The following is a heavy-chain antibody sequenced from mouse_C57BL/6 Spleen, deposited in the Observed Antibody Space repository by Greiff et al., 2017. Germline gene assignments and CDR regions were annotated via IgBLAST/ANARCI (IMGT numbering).Heavy chain of an antibody. V-gene: IGHV1-64*01. CDR3: ASCGSIGPGY. CDR1: GYTFTSYW. D-gene: IGHD2-3*01. J-gene: IGHJ2*01. CDR2: IHPNSGST. Sequence: QVQLQQPGAELVKPGASVKLSCKASGYTFTSYWMHWVKQRPGQGLEWIGMIHPNSGSTNYNEKFKSKATLTVDKSSSTAYMQLISLTSEDSAVSCCASCGSIGPGYWGQGTTLTVSS.